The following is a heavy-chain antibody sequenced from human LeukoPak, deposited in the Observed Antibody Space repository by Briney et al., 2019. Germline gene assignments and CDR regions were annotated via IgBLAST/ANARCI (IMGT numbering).Heavy chain of an antibody. J-gene: IGHJ4*02. CDR3: AKGRYSSSWYYFDY. D-gene: IGHD6-13*01. CDR2: ISYDGSNK. V-gene: IGHV3-30*18. CDR1: GFTFSSYG. Sequence: GRSLRLSCAASGFTFSSYGMHWVRQAPGKGLEWVAVISYDGSNKYYADSVKGRFTISRDNSKNTLYLQMNSLRAEDTAVYYCAKGRYSSSWYYFDYWGQGTVITVSS.